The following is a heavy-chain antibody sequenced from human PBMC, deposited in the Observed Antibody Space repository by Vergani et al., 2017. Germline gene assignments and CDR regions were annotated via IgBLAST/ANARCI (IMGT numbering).Heavy chain of an antibody. V-gene: IGHV3-53*04. CDR3: AKSVSGWYESYYFDY. CDR2: IYSGGNA. CDR1: GFTVSSYY. Sequence: EVQLVESGGGLVQPGGSLRLSCAASGFTVSSYYMSWVRQAPGKGLEWVSIIYSGGNAYYADSVKGRFTISRDNAKNSLYLQMNSLRAEDTALYYCAKSVSGWYESYYFDYWGQGTLVTVSS. D-gene: IGHD6-19*01. J-gene: IGHJ4*02.